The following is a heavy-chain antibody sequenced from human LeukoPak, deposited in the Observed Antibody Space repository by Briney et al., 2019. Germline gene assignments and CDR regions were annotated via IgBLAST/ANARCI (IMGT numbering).Heavy chain of an antibody. Sequence: SETLSLTCAVYGGSFSGYYWSGSRQRPGKGGEWIGEINHSGSTKYNPSLKRGVTISGERTKKKVCMKLSSVTAADTAVYYCARAASVRGWYVAYWGQGTLVTVSS. CDR1: GGSFSGYY. J-gene: IGHJ4*02. D-gene: IGHD6-19*01. CDR2: INHSGST. CDR3: ARAASVRGWYVAY. V-gene: IGHV4-34*01.